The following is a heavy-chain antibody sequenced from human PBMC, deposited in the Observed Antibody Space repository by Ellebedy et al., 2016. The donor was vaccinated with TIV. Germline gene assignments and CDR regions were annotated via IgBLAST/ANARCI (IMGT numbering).Heavy chain of an antibody. CDR2: IKFDEIEA. CDR1: GFTFSRYW. J-gene: IGHJ3*01. D-gene: IGHD2-2*01. CDR3: ARDTVEVPSGDAFDL. Sequence: LSLTCAASGFTFSRYWMSWLRQAPGKGLEYVAHIKFDEIEAYHADSVKGRFVISRDNARKSLYLQMNNLRVGDTAVYYCARDTVEVPSGDAFDLWGQGTTVTVSS. V-gene: IGHV3-7*04.